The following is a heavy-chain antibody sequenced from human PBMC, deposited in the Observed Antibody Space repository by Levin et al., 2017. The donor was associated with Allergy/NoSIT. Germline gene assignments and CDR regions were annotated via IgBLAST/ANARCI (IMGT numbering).Heavy chain of an antibody. V-gene: IGHV1-2*02. CDR1: RYIFSDYF. J-gene: IGHJ4*02. Sequence: ASVKVSCKASRYIFSDYFIHWVRQAPGQGLEWMGWINPHSGDTKYAQEFQGRVTMTRDTSISTAYMELTSLTSEDTAVYYCATDLYNDDKGFGDWGQGALVNVFS. CDR2: INPHSGDT. CDR3: ATDLYNDDKGFGD. D-gene: IGHD3-22*01.